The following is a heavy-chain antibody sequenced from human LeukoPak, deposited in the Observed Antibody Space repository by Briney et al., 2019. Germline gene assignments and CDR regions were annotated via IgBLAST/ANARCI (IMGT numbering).Heavy chain of an antibody. J-gene: IGHJ4*02. CDR1: GFTFSTYG. Sequence: PGGSLRLSCAVSGFTFSTYGMHWVRQAPGKGLEWVAVISSDGSNTYHTGSVKGRFTISRDNSKNTLYLQMNSLRAEDTAVYYCAASQGIAVAGPSNYWGQGTLVTVSS. D-gene: IGHD6-19*01. CDR3: AASQGIAVAGPSNY. V-gene: IGHV3-30*03. CDR2: ISSDGSNT.